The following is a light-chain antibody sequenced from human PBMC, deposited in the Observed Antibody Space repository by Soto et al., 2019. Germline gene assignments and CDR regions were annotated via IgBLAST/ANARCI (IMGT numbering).Light chain of an antibody. J-gene: IGKJ3*01. CDR2: AAS. V-gene: IGKV1-5*01. CDR1: QNINHW. Sequence: DIQMTQSPSTLSASVGDRVTITCRASQNINHWLAWFQQKPGKAPKLLIHAASTLEGGVPPRFSGRGFGPEFPLTLRSLQRDDFATYYCQIYKHIFGPGTKVHVK. CDR3: QIYKHI.